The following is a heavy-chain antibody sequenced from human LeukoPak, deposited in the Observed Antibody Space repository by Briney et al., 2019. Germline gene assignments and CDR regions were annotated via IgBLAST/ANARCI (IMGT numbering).Heavy chain of an antibody. CDR3: ARHERNWNNGGN. V-gene: IGHV4-34*01. J-gene: IGHJ4*02. CDR2: INHCGST. D-gene: IGHD1/OR15-1a*01. CDR1: WGYFSNFS. Sequence: SETLALTCAGYWGYFSNFSWAWIRQPPGKGLDWVGEINHCGSTNYTPSLKSRVTISVDTSKNQFFLKLSPLTAADTAVYYGARHERNWNNGGNWGQGTLVTVSS.